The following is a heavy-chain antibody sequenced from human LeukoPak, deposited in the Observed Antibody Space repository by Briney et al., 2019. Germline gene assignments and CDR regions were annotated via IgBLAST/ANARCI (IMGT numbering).Heavy chain of an antibody. V-gene: IGHV4-59*08. CDR2: IYYSGST. CDR1: GGSVSSYY. D-gene: IGHD2-2*01. CDR3: ARLRGYCSSTSCGKNFDY. J-gene: IGHJ4*02. Sequence: SETLSLTCTVSGGSVSSYYWSWIRQPPGKGLEWIGRIYYSGSTNYSPSLKSRVTISVDTSKNQFSLKLSSVTAADTAVYYCARLRGYCSSTSCGKNFDYWGQGTLVTVSS.